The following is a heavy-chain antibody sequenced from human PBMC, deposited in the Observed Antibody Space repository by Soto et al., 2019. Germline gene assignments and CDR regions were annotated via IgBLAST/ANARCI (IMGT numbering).Heavy chain of an antibody. V-gene: IGHV3-NL1*01. CDR3: ARVGTSMIVAY. D-gene: IGHD3-22*01. CDR1: GFTFSSYG. Sequence: QVQLVESGGGVVQPGRSLRLSCAASGFTFSSYGMHWVRQAPGKGLEWVAVIYSGGSTYYADSVKGRFTISRDNSKNTLYLQMNSLRAEDTAVYYCARVGTSMIVAYWGQGTLVTVSS. J-gene: IGHJ4*02. CDR2: IYSGGST.